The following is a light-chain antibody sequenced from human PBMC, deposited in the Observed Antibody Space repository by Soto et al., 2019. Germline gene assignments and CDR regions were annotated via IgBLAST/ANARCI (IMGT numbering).Light chain of an antibody. CDR1: QTVTNN. CDR3: QQYNNWPPWT. J-gene: IGKJ1*01. Sequence: EIVMTQSPATLSVSPGQRATLSCRASQTVTNNLAWYQQKPGQAPRLLIYGASTGATGIPARFSGSGSGTEFTLTISSLQSEDFAVYYCQQYNNWPPWTFGQGTKVEI. CDR2: GAS. V-gene: IGKV3-15*01.